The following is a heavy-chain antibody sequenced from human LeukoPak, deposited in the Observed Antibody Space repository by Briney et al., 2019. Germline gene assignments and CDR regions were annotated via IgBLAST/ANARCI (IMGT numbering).Heavy chain of an antibody. Sequence: GGSLRLSCAASGFTFSSYWMSWVRQAPGKGLEWVANIKQDGSEKYYVDSVKGRFTISRDNAKNSLYLQMNSLRAEDTAVYYCARETSQKGADYMDVWGKGTTVTISS. D-gene: IGHD3-16*01. V-gene: IGHV3-7*01. CDR2: IKQDGSEK. CDR1: GFTFSSYW. CDR3: ARETSQKGADYMDV. J-gene: IGHJ6*03.